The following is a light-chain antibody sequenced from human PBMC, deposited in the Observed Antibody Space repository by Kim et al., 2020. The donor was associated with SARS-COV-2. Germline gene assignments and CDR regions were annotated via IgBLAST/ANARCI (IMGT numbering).Light chain of an antibody. CDR2: LNSDGSH. J-gene: IGLJ3*02. Sequence: QLVLTQSPSASASLGASVKLTRTLSSGHSSYAIAWHQQQPEKGPRYLMKLNSDGSHSKGDGIPDRFSGSSSGAERYLTISSLQSEDEADYYCQTWGTGSGVFGGGTQLSV. CDR3: QTWGTGSGV. V-gene: IGLV4-69*01. CDR1: SGHSSYA.